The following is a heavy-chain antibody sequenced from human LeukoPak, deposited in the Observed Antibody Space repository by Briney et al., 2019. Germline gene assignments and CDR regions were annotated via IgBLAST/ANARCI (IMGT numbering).Heavy chain of an antibody. D-gene: IGHD6-13*01. Sequence: SETLSLTCTVSGGSISSSSYYWGWIRQPPGKGLEWIGYIYNSGSTNYNPSLKSRVTISLDTSKNQFSLKLSSVTAADTAVYYCAGGVVAAAGRTFDFWGQGTLVTVSS. CDR3: AGGVVAAAGRTFDF. CDR1: GGSISSSSYY. CDR2: IYNSGST. J-gene: IGHJ4*02. V-gene: IGHV4-61*05.